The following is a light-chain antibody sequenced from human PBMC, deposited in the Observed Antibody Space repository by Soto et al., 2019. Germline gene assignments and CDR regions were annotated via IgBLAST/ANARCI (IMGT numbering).Light chain of an antibody. CDR1: QDISNY. Sequence: DIQMTQSPSSLSASVGDRVTITCQASQDISNYLHWYQQKPGKAPKLLIYDASNLETGVPSRFSVSGSGTDFTFTIISLQPEDIATYYCQQYDNLLSLTFGGGTKVGIK. V-gene: IGKV1-33*01. CDR2: DAS. CDR3: QQYDNLLSLT. J-gene: IGKJ4*01.